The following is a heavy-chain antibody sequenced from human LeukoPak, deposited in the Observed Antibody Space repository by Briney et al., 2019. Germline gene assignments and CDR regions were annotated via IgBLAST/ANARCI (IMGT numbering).Heavy chain of an antibody. CDR1: GGSFSGYY. D-gene: IGHD3-9*01. Sequence: PSENLSLNCAVYGGSFSGYYWSWIRQPPGKGLEWIGEINHSGSTNYNPSLKSRVTISVDTSKNQFSLKLSSVTAADTAVYYCARVIRYSPPDYYYGMDVWGQGTTVTVSS. J-gene: IGHJ6*02. CDR3: ARVIRYSPPDYYYGMDV. V-gene: IGHV4-34*01. CDR2: INHSGST.